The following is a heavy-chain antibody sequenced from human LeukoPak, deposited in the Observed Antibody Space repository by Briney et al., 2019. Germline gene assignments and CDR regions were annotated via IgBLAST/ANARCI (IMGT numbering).Heavy chain of an antibody. CDR3: AKRVVPAADAFDI. Sequence: GGRVRLPCAASGFTFSSYGMHWVRQSPGKGLEWVAFIRYYANNKYYADSVKGLFTISRDNSKNTLYLQMNSLRAEDTAVYYCAKRVVPAADAFDIWGQGTMVTVS. J-gene: IGHJ3*02. CDR1: GFTFSSYG. V-gene: IGHV3-30*02. CDR2: IRYYANNK. D-gene: IGHD2-2*01.